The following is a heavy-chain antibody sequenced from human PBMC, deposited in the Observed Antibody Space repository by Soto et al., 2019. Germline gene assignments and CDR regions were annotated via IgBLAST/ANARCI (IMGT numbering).Heavy chain of an antibody. Sequence: QVQLVESGGGVVQPGRSLRLSCAASGFTFSSYGMHWVRQAPGKGLEWAAVIWYDGSNKYYADSVKGRFTISRDNSKNTLYLQMNSLRAEDTAVYYCARDSQWSFDYWGQGTLVTVSS. D-gene: IGHD6-19*01. J-gene: IGHJ4*02. CDR2: IWYDGSNK. CDR1: GFTFSSYG. V-gene: IGHV3-33*01. CDR3: ARDSQWSFDY.